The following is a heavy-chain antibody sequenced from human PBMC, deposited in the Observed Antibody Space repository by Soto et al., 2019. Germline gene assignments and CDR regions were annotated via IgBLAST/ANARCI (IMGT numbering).Heavy chain of an antibody. CDR1: GFTFSSYG. V-gene: IGHV3-33*01. Sequence: PGGSLRLSCAASGFTFSSYGMHWVRQAPGKGLEWVAVIWYDGSNKYYADSVKGRFTISRDNSKNTLYLQMNSLRAEDTAVYYYARDSATVTTAFLIDYWGQGTLVTVSS. J-gene: IGHJ4*02. CDR3: ARDSATVTTAFLIDY. CDR2: IWYDGSNK. D-gene: IGHD4-17*01.